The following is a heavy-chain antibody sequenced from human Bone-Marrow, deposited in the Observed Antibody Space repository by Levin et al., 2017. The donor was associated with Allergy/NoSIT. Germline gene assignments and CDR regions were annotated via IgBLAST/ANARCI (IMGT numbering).Heavy chain of an antibody. V-gene: IGHV3-30-3*01. CDR2: ISYDGSNK. Sequence: GESLKISCAASGFTFSSYAMHWVRQAPGKGLEWVAVISYDGSNKYYADSVKGRFTISRDNSKNTLYLQMNSLRAEDTAVYYCASSGSGYSSGWYLGDYWGQGTLVTVSS. D-gene: IGHD6-19*01. CDR3: ASSGSGYSSGWYLGDY. J-gene: IGHJ4*02. CDR1: GFTFSSYA.